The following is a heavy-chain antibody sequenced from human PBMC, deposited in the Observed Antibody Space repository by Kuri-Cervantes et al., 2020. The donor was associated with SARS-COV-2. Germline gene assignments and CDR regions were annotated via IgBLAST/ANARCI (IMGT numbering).Heavy chain of an antibody. CDR1: GFTFSSYS. D-gene: IGHD3-10*01. J-gene: IGHJ2*01. V-gene: IGHV3-21*04. CDR2: ISSSSSSYI. CDR3: ARKGSGGWYFDL. Sequence: GESLKISCAASGFTFSSYSMNWVRQAPGRGLEWVSSISSSSSSYIYYADSMRGRFTIPRDNAKNSLYLQMNSLRAEDTALYYCARKGSGGWYFDLWGRGTLVTVSS.